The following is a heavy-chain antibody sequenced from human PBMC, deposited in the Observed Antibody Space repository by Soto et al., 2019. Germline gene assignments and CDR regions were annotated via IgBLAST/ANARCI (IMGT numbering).Heavy chain of an antibody. D-gene: IGHD1-26*01. V-gene: IGHV5-51*01. Sequence: GESLKISCKGSGYSFTSYWIGWVRQMPGKGLEWMGIIYPGDSDTRYSPSFQGQVTISADKSISTAYLQWSSLKASDTAMYYCARRVREGATSRDYYYYGMDVWGQGTTVTVSS. J-gene: IGHJ6*02. CDR3: ARRVREGATSRDYYYYGMDV. CDR1: GYSFTSYW. CDR2: IYPGDSDT.